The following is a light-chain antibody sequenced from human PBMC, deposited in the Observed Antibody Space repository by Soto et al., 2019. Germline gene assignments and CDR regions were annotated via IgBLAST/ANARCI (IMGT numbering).Light chain of an antibody. CDR1: SSNIGAGYD. J-gene: IGLJ2*01. Sequence: QSVLTQPPSVSGAPGQRVTISCTGRSSNIGAGYDVHWYQQLPGTAPKLLIYGNNNRPSGVPDRFSGSKSGTSGSLAITGLQAEDEADYNCQSYDSSLSGVVFGGGTKLTVL. CDR2: GNN. CDR3: QSYDSSLSGVV. V-gene: IGLV1-40*01.